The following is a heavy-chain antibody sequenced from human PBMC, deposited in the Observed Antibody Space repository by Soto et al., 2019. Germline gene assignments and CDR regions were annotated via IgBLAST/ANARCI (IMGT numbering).Heavy chain of an antibody. D-gene: IGHD3-10*01. J-gene: IGHJ6*02. CDR2: IYYSGST. CDR3: ARVPRYYYGSGSPGDA. Sequence: SETLSLTCTVSGGSVSSCDHYCSWFRQPPVKGLEWIGYIYYSGSTYYNPSLKSRVTISVETSKNQFSLKLSSVTAADTAVYYCARVPRYYYGSGSPGDAWGQGTTVNVSS. V-gene: IGHV4-30-4*01. CDR1: GGSVSSCDHY.